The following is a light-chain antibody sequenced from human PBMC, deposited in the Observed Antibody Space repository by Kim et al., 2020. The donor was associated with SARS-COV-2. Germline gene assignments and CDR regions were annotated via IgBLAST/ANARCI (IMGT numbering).Light chain of an antibody. CDR2: EGS. CDR1: SSDVGTYNL. J-gene: IGLJ1*01. CDR3: CSYAGSGTYV. V-gene: IGLV2-23*01. Sequence: GQSITISCTETSSDVGTYNLVSWYQQHPGKTPKLMIYEGSKRPSVVSNRFSGSKSGNTASLTISGLQAEDEADYYCCSYAGSGTYVFGTGTKVTVL.